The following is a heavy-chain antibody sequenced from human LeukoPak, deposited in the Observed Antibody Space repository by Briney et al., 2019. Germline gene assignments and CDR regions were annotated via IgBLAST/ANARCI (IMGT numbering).Heavy chain of an antibody. D-gene: IGHD3-3*01. CDR2: IWYDGSKK. CDR1: GFTFSSYE. Sequence: GGSLRLSCAASGFTFSSYEMNWVRQAPGEGLEWVAVIWYDGSKKFYADSVKGRFTTSRDNSKNTLYLQMNSLRVEDTAVYYCSRANFGVDTYDYWGQGTLVTVSS. V-gene: IGHV3-33*08. CDR3: SRANFGVDTYDY. J-gene: IGHJ4*02.